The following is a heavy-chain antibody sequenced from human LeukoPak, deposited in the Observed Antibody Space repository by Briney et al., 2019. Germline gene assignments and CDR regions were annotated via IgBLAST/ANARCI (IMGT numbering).Heavy chain of an antibody. D-gene: IGHD6-13*01. CDR1: GYTFTSYD. J-gene: IGHJ3*02. CDR3: ARVRTVEELVDAFDI. Sequence: ASVKVSCKASGYTFTSYDINWVRQAPGQGLEWMGWMNPNSGNTGYAQKFQGRVTMTRNTSINTAYMELSSLRSEDTAVYYCARVRTVEELVDAFDIWGQGTMVTVSS. CDR2: MNPNSGNT. V-gene: IGHV1-8*01.